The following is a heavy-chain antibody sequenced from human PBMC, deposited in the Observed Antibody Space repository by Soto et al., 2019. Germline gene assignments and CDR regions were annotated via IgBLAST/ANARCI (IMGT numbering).Heavy chain of an antibody. CDR1: GGSFSGYY. CDR2: INDRGSI. Sequence: QVQLQQWGAGPLRPLETLSLTCGVSGGSFSGYYWAWIRQSPGKGLEWISEINDRGSINYNPSLKSRVSISVDTSKNDYSLNLRSVTAADTAVYYCARETHDILTGPPWVWYFDLWGRGTLVTVSS. V-gene: IGHV4-34*01. D-gene: IGHD3-9*01. CDR3: ARETHDILTGPPWVWYFDL. J-gene: IGHJ2*01.